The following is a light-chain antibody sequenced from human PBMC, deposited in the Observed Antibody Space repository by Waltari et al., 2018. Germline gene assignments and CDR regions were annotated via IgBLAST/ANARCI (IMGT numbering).Light chain of an antibody. V-gene: IGKV1-27*01. CDR1: PGISNY. Sequence: DIQMTQSPSSLSASVGDRVTITCRASPGISNYLAWYQQNPGTVPKLLISTASNLQSGVPSRFSGSGSATDFTLTISSLQPEDVATYYCQKYDSAPFAFGPGTRVDIK. J-gene: IGKJ3*01. CDR2: TAS. CDR3: QKYDSAPFA.